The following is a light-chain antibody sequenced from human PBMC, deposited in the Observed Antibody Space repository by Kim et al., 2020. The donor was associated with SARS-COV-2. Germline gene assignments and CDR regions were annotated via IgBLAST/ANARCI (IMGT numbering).Light chain of an antibody. CDR3: AAWDDSLSGPL. Sequence: SELTQPPSASGTPGQRVTISCSGSSSNIGSNYVYWYQQLPGTAPKLLIYRNNQRPSGVPDRFSGSKSGTSASLAISGLRSEDEADYYCAAWDDSLSGPLFGGGTQLTVL. CDR2: RNN. V-gene: IGLV1-47*01. CDR1: SSNIGSNY. J-gene: IGLJ2*01.